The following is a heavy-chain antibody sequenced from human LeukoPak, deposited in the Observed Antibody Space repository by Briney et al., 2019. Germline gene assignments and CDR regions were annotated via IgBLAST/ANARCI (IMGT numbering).Heavy chain of an antibody. Sequence: SVKVSCKASGGTFSSYAISWVRQAPGQGLEWMGRIIPIFGTANYAQKFQGRVTITTDESTSTAYMEPSSLRSEDTAVYYCARDRDGYSSFDYWGQGTLVTVSS. V-gene: IGHV1-69*05. CDR1: GGTFSSYA. CDR3: ARDRDGYSSFDY. CDR2: IIPIFGTA. D-gene: IGHD5-24*01. J-gene: IGHJ4*02.